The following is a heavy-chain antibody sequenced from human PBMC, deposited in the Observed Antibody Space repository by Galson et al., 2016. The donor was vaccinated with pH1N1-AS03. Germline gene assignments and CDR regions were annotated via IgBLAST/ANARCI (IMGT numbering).Heavy chain of an antibody. CDR2: IYPCGIT. CDR3: AGGFDFGAYYFRY. D-gene: IGHD3-22*01. CDR1: GASIDSNNW. V-gene: IGHV4-4*02. J-gene: IGHJ4*02. Sequence: ETLSLTCAVSGASIDSNNWWSWVRQAPGEGLEWVGEIYPCGITNYKSSLKSRVTISLDKYNNNFSLSLTSVTAADTAIYYCAGGFDFGAYYFRYWGQGVLVTVSS.